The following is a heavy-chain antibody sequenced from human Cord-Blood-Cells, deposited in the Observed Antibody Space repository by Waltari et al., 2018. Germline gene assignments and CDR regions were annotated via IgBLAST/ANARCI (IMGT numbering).Heavy chain of an antibody. J-gene: IGHJ5*02. Sequence: QVQLVQSGAEVKKPGASVKVSCKASGYTFTSYGISWVRQAPGQGLAWMGWIRADNGTTTYAQKLQGRVTMTTETSTSTAYMELRSVRSDDTAVYYCARDLGGCSGGSCYSENWFDPWGQGTLVTVSS. CDR1: GYTFTSYG. CDR2: IRADNGTT. CDR3: ARDLGGCSGGSCYSENWFDP. V-gene: IGHV1-18*01. D-gene: IGHD2-15*01.